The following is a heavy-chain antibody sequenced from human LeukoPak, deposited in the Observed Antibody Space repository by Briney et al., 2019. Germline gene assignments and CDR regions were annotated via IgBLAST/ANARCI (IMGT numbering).Heavy chain of an antibody. CDR1: GXTFXXXA. V-gene: IGHV3-30*18. D-gene: IGHD2-21*02. CDR2: ISYDXSNR. CDR3: AKRYCGGDCYSNFDS. J-gene: IGHJ4*02. Sequence: GGSLRLSCAASGXTFXXXAXXWXXXAXGXXLXXVXXISYDXSNRYYADSVKGRFTISGDNSKNTLFLQMNSLRAEDTAVYYCAKRYCGGDCYSNFDSWGQGTPVSVSS.